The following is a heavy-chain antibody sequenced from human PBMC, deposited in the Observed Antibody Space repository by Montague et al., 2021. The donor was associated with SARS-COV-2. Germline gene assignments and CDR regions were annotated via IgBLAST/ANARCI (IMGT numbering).Heavy chain of an antibody. J-gene: IGHJ6*02. Sequence: SLRLSCAASGFTFSSYAMHWVRQAPGKGLEWVAVISYDGSTKYYADSVKGRFTISRDNSKNTLYLQMNSLRAEDTAVYYCAKDSVGNYYYGMDVWGQGTTVTASS. CDR2: ISYDGSTK. CDR1: GFTFSSYA. V-gene: IGHV3-30*18. D-gene: IGHD1-26*01. CDR3: AKDSVGNYYYGMDV.